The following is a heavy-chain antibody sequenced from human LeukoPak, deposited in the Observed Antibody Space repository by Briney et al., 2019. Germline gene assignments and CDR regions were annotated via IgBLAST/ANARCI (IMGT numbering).Heavy chain of an antibody. Sequence: ASVKVSCKASGYSFSSYGITWVRQAPGQGLEWLGWISASNGNTNYAQKLQGRVTMTSDASTSTAYMDLRSLTPDDTAFYYCARYPLSYTGNWHYFFDYWGQGTLLTVSS. V-gene: IGHV1-18*01. CDR2: ISASNGNT. J-gene: IGHJ4*02. CDR1: GYSFSSYG. CDR3: ARYPLSYTGNWHYFFDY. D-gene: IGHD1-7*01.